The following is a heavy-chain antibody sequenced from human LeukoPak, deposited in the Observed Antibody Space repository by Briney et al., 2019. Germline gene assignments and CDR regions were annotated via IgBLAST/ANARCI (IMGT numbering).Heavy chain of an antibody. Sequence: PGGSLRLSCAASGFTFSSYDMSWVRQAPGKGLEWVSTIGGSSGSTYYEDSVKGRFTITRDNSKNTLYLQMNSLRAEDTAVYYCVNFRYFLLWGQGTQVTVSS. CDR2: IGGSSGST. V-gene: IGHV3-23*01. D-gene: IGHD2/OR15-2a*01. CDR1: GFTFSSYD. CDR3: VNFRYFLL. J-gene: IGHJ4*02.